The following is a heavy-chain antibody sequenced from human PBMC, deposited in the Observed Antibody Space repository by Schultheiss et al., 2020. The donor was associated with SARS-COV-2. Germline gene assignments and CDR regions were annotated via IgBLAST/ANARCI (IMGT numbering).Heavy chain of an antibody. CDR3: ARDRERVVPAVMNWFDP. CDR1: GFTVSSNY. Sequence: GGSLRLSCAASGFTVSSNYMSWVRQAPGKGLEWVSVIYSGGSTYYADSVKGRFTISRDNSKNTLYLQMNSLRAEDTAVYYCARDRERVVPAVMNWFDPWGQGTLVTVSS. CDR2: IYSGGST. D-gene: IGHD2-2*01. V-gene: IGHV3-66*01. J-gene: IGHJ5*02.